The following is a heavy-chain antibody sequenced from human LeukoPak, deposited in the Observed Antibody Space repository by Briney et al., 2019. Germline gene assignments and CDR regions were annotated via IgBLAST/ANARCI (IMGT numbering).Heavy chain of an antibody. CDR1: GYTFTNYA. J-gene: IGHJ5*02. D-gene: IGHD3-10*02. CDR3: ARGVINLLGGDNWFDP. Sequence: GASVKVSCKTSGYTFTNYAMNWVRQAPGQGLEWMGWIHPSTGNPTYAQGFTGRFVFSLDTSVSTAYLQISSLEAEDTAVYYCARGVINLLGGDNWFDPWGQGTLVTVSS. CDR2: IHPSTGNP. V-gene: IGHV7-4-1*02.